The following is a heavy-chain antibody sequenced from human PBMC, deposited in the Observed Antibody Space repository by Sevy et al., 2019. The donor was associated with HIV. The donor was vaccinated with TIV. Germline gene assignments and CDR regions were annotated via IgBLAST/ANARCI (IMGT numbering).Heavy chain of an antibody. CDR3: ARPTSGLSEYEPLDNARFYGMDV. CDR2: ITSSSSFI. CDR1: GFTFRSYS. V-gene: IGHV3-21*01. Sequence: GGSLRLSCAASGFTFRSYSMNWVRQAPGRGLEWVSSITSSSSFIFYADSVKGRFTISRDNAKNSLFLQMNSLRAEDTSGYYCARPTSGLSEYEPLDNARFYGMDVWGQGTTVTVSS. J-gene: IGHJ6*02. D-gene: IGHD1-20*01.